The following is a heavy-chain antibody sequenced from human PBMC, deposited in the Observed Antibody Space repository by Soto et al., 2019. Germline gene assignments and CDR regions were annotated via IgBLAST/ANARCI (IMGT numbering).Heavy chain of an antibody. CDR1: GGSIRSGGYS. V-gene: IGHV4-30-2*01. CDR3: ARDRLMATAGTARHYFGLDV. Sequence: PSETLSLRCAVSGGSIRSGGYSWSWIREPPGKGLEWIGYIYHSGSTYYNPSLKSRVTISVDTSKNQFSLNLSSVTAADTAVYYCARDRLMATAGTARHYFGLDVWGQGNTVTGSS. D-gene: IGHD5-18*01. CDR2: IYHSGST. J-gene: IGHJ6*02.